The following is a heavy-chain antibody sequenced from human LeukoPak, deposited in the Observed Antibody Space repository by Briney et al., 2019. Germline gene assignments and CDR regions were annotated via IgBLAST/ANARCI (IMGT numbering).Heavy chain of an antibody. CDR3: ANGNRCTSPNCLGYYYFYMDV. Sequence: GGSLRLSCAASGFTFSSYAMNWVRQAPGRGLEWASGFSGSGGTTYYADSVKGRFTISRDNSKNTLYLQMNSLRAEDTAVYYCANGNRCTSPNCLGYYYFYMDVWGKGTTVTVSS. CDR1: GFTFSSYA. J-gene: IGHJ6*03. D-gene: IGHD2-8*01. V-gene: IGHV3-23*01. CDR2: FSGSGGTT.